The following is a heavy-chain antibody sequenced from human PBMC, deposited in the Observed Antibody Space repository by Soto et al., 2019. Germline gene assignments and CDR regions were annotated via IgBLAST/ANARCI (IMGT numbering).Heavy chain of an antibody. J-gene: IGHJ6*03. CDR2: ISGSGGYT. Sequence: GGSLRLSCAASGFTFSSYDMSWVSQAPGKGLEWVSAISGSGGYTYYADSVKGRFTISRDNSKDTLYLQMTSLRAEDTAVYYCAKTPFYYYMDVWGTGTTVTVSS. CDR1: GFTFSSYD. CDR3: AKTPFYYYMDV. V-gene: IGHV3-23*01.